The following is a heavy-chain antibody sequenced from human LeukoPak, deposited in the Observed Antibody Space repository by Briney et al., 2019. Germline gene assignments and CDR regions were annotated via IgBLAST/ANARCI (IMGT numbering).Heavy chain of an antibody. D-gene: IGHD3-22*01. CDR3: AREDYYDSSGYLTPSPAFDI. CDR1: GGSFSGYY. J-gene: IGHJ3*02. CDR2: INHSGST. Sequence: SETLSLNCAVYGGSFSGYYWSWNRQPPGKGLEWIGEINHSGSTNYNPSLKSRVTISVDTSKNQFSLKLSSVTAADTAVYYCAREDYYDSSGYLTPSPAFDIWGQGTMVTVSS. V-gene: IGHV4-34*01.